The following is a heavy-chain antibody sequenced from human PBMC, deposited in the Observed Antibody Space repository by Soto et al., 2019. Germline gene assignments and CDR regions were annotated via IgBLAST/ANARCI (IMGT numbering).Heavy chain of an antibody. D-gene: IGHD1-1*01. CDR3: ARGRYGDY. Sequence: QVHLVQSGAEVKKPGASVKVSCKASGYTFTSYGITWVRQAPGQGLEWMGWISAHNGNTDYAQKLEGXGXMTRDTSTSPAYMELRSLISDDTAVYYCARGRYGDYWGQGALVTVSS. CDR2: ISAHNGNT. CDR1: GYTFTSYG. V-gene: IGHV1-18*01. J-gene: IGHJ4*02.